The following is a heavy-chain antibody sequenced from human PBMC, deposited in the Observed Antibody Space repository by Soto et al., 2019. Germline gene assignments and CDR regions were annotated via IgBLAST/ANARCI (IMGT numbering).Heavy chain of an antibody. Sequence: QVQLVQSGAEVKKPGASVKVSCKTSGYTFTSYDINWVRQATGQGLEWMGWMNPNSSNIAYAQKFQGRVTITRNTSIRTAYMELSSLRSEDTAVYYCARERSSGAFDIWGQGTMVTVS. CDR3: ARERSSGAFDI. J-gene: IGHJ3*02. CDR2: MNPNSSNI. D-gene: IGHD1-26*01. V-gene: IGHV1-8*01. CDR1: GYTFTSYD.